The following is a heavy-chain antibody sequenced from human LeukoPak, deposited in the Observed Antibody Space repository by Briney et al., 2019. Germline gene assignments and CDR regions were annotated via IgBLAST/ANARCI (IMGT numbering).Heavy chain of an antibody. J-gene: IGHJ4*02. CDR3: ATAPPPVLRFLEWLSTFDY. CDR2: FDPEDGET. V-gene: IGHV1-24*01. D-gene: IGHD3-3*01. CDR1: GYTHPELF. Sequence: ASVKVSCKVSGYTHPELFMHGVRQAPGKGLAGVGGFDPEDGETIYAQKFQGRVTMTEDTSTDTAYMELSSLRSEDTAGYYCATAPPPVLRFLEWLSTFDYWGQGTLVTVSS.